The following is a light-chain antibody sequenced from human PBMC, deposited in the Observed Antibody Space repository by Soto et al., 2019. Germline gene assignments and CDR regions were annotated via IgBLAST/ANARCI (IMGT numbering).Light chain of an antibody. CDR2: DVS. CDR3: QQYNSYPWT. V-gene: IGKV1-5*01. CDR1: QSISGW. J-gene: IGKJ1*01. Sequence: DIQMTQSPSTLSSSVWDRVTITSRASQSISGWLAWYQQKPGKAPKLLIYDVSSLESGVPSRFSGSGSGTEFTLAISSLQPDDFATYYCQQYNSYPWTFGQGTKVDI.